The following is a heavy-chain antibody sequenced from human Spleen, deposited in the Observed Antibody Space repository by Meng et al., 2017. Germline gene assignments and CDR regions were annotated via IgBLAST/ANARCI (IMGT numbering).Heavy chain of an antibody. Sequence: GPSGAEGKKPGASVKVSCKASGYTFTGYYMHWVRQAPGQGLEWMGRINPKSGDTHYAQRFQGRVTMTGDTSISTAYMELSGLRSDDTAMYYCARDEDISAAGKLFGDYWGQGTLVTVSS. CDR2: INPKSGDT. CDR1: GYTFTGYY. J-gene: IGHJ4*02. CDR3: ARDEDISAAGKLFGDY. V-gene: IGHV1-2*06. D-gene: IGHD6-13*01.